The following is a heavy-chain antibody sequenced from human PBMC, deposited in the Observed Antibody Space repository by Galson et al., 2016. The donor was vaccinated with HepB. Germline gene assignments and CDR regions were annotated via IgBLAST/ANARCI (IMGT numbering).Heavy chain of an antibody. Sequence: SLRLSCAASGFTFSDYYMSWIRQAPGKGLEWVSFISGSGGTIYYEDSVKGRFTISRDNAKNSVYLQMNSLRAEDTAVYFCATDLGRTRCVDNWGQGTTVIVSS. CDR3: ATDLGRTRCVDN. V-gene: IGHV3-11*04. CDR2: ISGSGGTI. J-gene: IGHJ6*02. CDR1: GFTFSDYY. D-gene: IGHD1-26*01.